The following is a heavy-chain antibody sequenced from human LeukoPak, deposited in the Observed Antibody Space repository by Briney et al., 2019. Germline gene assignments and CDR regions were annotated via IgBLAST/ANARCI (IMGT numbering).Heavy chain of an antibody. CDR1: GGSISSYY. V-gene: IGHV4-59*08. CDR3: ARHPGYYDSSGYYVDY. Sequence: PSETLSLTCTVSGGSISSYYWSWIRQPPGKGLEWIGYIYYSGSTNYNPSLKSRVTISVDTSKNQFSLKLSSETAADTAVYYCARHPGYYDSSGYYVDYWGQGTLVTVSS. CDR2: IYYSGST. D-gene: IGHD3-22*01. J-gene: IGHJ4*02.